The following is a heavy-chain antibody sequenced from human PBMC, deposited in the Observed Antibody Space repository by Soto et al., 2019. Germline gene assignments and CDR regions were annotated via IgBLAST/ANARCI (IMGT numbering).Heavy chain of an antibody. V-gene: IGHV3-30*18. CDR1: GFTFSSYG. D-gene: IGHD3-22*01. Sequence: GGSLRLSCAASGFTFSSYGMHWVRQAPGKGLEWVAVISKDGSNKYYAGSVKGRFTISRDNSKNTLYLQMNSLRAEDTAVYYCAKPVPDYYDSSDYDYWGQGTLVTVSS. J-gene: IGHJ4*02. CDR3: AKPVPDYYDSSDYDY. CDR2: ISKDGSNK.